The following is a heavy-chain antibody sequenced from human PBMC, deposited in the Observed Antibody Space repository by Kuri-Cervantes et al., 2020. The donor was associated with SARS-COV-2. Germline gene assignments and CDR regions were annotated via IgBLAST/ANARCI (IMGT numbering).Heavy chain of an antibody. Sequence: GESLKISCSASGFTFSSYAMHWVRQAPGKGLEWVANIKQDGSEKYYVDSVKGRFTISRDNAKNSLYLQMNSLRAEDTAVYYCARDAEPTYYDFWSGYYPGRYGMDVWGQGTTVTVSS. CDR2: IKQDGSEK. V-gene: IGHV3-7*03. D-gene: IGHD3-3*01. J-gene: IGHJ6*02. CDR1: GFTFSSYA. CDR3: ARDAEPTYYDFWSGYYPGRYGMDV.